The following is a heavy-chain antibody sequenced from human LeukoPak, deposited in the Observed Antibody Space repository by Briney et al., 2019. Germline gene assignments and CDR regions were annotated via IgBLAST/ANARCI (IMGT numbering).Heavy chain of an antibody. V-gene: IGHV3-48*03. CDR3: ATLFNDSGVHLHYTDV. CDR2: ISSGGETT. D-gene: IGHD3-22*01. CDR1: GFSFSGYT. Sequence: GESLRLSCAASGFSFSGYTMNWVRQAPGKGLEWVSSISSGGETTYYADSVRGRFTISRDNAKNLLYLEMNSLRAEDTAVYYCATLFNDSGVHLHYTDVSGKGDPVTVSS. J-gene: IGHJ6*03.